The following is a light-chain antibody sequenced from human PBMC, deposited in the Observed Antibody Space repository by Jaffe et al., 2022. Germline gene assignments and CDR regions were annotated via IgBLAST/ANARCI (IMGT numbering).Light chain of an antibody. CDR3: LLFYNGPRV. Sequence: QAVVTQEPSLTVSPGGTVIFTCGSSTGPVITNHYPYWFQQRPGQAPRTLIYDTNNKHSWTPARFSGSLLGGKAALTLSGAQPEDEAEYYCLLFYNGPRVFGGGTKLTVL. J-gene: IGLJ3*02. V-gene: IGLV7-46*01. CDR1: TGPVITNHY. CDR2: DTN.